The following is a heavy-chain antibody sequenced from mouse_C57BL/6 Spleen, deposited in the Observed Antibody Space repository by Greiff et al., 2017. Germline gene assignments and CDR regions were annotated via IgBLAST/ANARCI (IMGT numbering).Heavy chain of an antibody. CDR3: ARDYDLAY. CDR1: GYTFTSYW. J-gene: IGHJ3*01. Sequence: QVHVKQPGAELVMPGASVKLSCKASGYTFTSYWMHWVKQRPGQGLEWIGEIDPSDSYTNYNQKFKGKSTLTVDKSSSTAYMQLSSLTSEDSAVYYCARDYDLAYWGQGTLVTVSA. CDR2: IDPSDSYT. D-gene: IGHD2-4*01. V-gene: IGHV1-69*01.